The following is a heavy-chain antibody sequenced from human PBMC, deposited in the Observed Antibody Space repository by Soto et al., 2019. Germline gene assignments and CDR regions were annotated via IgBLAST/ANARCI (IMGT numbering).Heavy chain of an antibody. D-gene: IGHD3-10*01. CDR1: GLTVSSDY. CDR3: ARIGSWGVISDHDAFDT. J-gene: IGHJ3*02. CDR2: ISSGGST. V-gene: IGHV3-66*01. Sequence: PGGSLRLSCAASGLTVSSDYMSWVRKAPGKGLEWVSVISSGGSTYYADSVKGRFTISRDNSKNTLYLQMNSLRAEDTAVYYCARIGSWGVISDHDAFDTWGQGTMVTVSS.